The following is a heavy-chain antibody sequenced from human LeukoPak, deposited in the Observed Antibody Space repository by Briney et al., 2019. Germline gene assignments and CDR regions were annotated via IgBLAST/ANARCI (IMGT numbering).Heavy chain of an antibody. Sequence: GTSVKVSCKASGYTFTGYYMHWVRQAPGQGFEWMGWINPNSGGTNYAQKFQGRVTMTRDTSISTAYMELSRLRSDDTAVYYCARSNVAVAGNDYWGQGTLVTVSS. CDR1: GYTFTGYY. D-gene: IGHD6-19*01. CDR3: ARSNVAVAGNDY. CDR2: INPNSGGT. J-gene: IGHJ4*02. V-gene: IGHV1-2*02.